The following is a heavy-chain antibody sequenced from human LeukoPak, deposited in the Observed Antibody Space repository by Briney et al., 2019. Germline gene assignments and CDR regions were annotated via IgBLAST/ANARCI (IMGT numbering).Heavy chain of an antibody. CDR1: GFTFSSYA. Sequence: GGSLRLSCAASGFTFSSYAMSWVRQAPGKGLEWVSAISGSGGSTYYADSVKGRFAISRDNSKNTLYLQMNSLRAEDTAVYYCAKDPGPTYYDFWSGYIDYWGQGTLVTVSS. D-gene: IGHD3-3*01. CDR2: ISGSGGST. CDR3: AKDPGPTYYDFWSGYIDY. V-gene: IGHV3-23*01. J-gene: IGHJ4*02.